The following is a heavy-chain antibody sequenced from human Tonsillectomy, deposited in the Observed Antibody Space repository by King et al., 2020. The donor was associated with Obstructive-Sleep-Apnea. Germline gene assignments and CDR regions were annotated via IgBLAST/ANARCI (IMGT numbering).Heavy chain of an antibody. CDR1: GGSISSYY. V-gene: IGHV4-59*01. J-gene: IGHJ4*02. CDR2: IYYSGST. CDR3: ARDGHNRLDY. Sequence: VQLQESGPGLVKPSETLSLTCTVSGGSISSYYWSWIRQPPGKGLEWIGYIYYSGSTNYNPSLKSRVTISVDTSKNQFSLKLSSVTAADTAVYYCARDGHNRLDYWGQGTLVTVSS. D-gene: IGHD5-24*01.